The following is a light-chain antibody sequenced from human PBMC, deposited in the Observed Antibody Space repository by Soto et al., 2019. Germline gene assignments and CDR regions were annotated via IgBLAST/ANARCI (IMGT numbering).Light chain of an antibody. CDR2: EDN. CDR3: QSYDSSNHVV. CDR1: SGSIASKY. J-gene: IGLJ2*01. V-gene: IGLV6-57*04. Sequence: NFMLSGPDSVLECWGWTVGVFCTRSSGSIASKYVQWYQQRPGSAPTTVIYEDNQRPSGVPDRFSGSIDSSSNSASLTISGLKTEDEADYYCQSYDSSNHVVFGGGTKVTVL.